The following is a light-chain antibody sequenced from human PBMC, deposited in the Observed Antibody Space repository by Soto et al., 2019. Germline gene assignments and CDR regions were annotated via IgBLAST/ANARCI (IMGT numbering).Light chain of an antibody. CDR3: QQYNNWPRT. CDR2: GAS. Sequence: IVMTQSPAPLSVSPGERATLSCRASQSVSSNLAWYQQKPGQAPRLLIYGASTRATGIPARFSGSGSGTEFTLTISSLQSEDVAVYYCQQYNNWPRTFGQGTKVDIK. J-gene: IGKJ1*01. V-gene: IGKV3-15*01. CDR1: QSVSSN.